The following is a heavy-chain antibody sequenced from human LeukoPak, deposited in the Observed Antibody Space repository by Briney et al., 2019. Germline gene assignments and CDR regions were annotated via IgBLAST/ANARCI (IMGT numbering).Heavy chain of an antibody. CDR1: EFTVSSNY. CDR2: IYSGGST. CDR3: ASMVGPPAFEM. Sequence: GGSLRLSCPAAEFTVSSNYTSWVRQAPGKGLEWVSVIYSGGSTYYADSVKGRFTISRHTSKNTLYLQMNSLRAEDTAVYYCASMVGPPAFEMWGQGTMVTVSS. D-gene: IGHD4-23*01. J-gene: IGHJ3*02. V-gene: IGHV3-53*04.